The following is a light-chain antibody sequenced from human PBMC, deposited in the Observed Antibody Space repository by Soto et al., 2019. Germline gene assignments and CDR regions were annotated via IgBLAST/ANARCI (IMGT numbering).Light chain of an antibody. Sequence: DIKMNQSPSTVHASVGDRVTITCRASQSISNWLAWYQQKPGTAPMVLIYHAFILQSGVPSRFSGSGSGTYFTLTISSLQPEDFATYYCQQSYSTSWTFGQGTKV. CDR2: HAF. CDR1: QSISNW. V-gene: IGKV1-39*01. J-gene: IGKJ1*01. CDR3: QQSYSTSWT.